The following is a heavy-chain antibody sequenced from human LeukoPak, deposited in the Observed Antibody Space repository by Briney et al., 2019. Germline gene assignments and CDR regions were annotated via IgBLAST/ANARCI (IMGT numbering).Heavy chain of an antibody. D-gene: IGHD1-26*01. Sequence: SETLSLTCAVYGGSFSGYYWSWIRQPPGKGLEWIGEINHSGSTNYNPSLKSRVTISVNTSKNHFSLKLSSVTAVDTAVYYCARGPYMTYQPLQSGAEDQWGQGTLVTVSS. J-gene: IGHJ4*02. V-gene: IGHV4-34*01. CDR1: GGSFSGYY. CDR3: ARGPYMTYQPLQSGAEDQ. CDR2: INHSGST.